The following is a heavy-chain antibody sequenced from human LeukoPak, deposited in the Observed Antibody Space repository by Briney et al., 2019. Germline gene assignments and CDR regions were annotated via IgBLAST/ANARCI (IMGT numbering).Heavy chain of an antibody. CDR1: GYTFTNYG. V-gene: IGHV1-18*01. CDR3: ATAVARDYYGSGSYPVGDY. D-gene: IGHD3-10*01. CDR2: ISGYNANT. Sequence: ASVKVSCKASGYTFTNYGISWVRQAPGQGLEWMGWISGYNANTNYAQKFQGRVTMTRDTSISTAYMELSRLRSDDTAVYYCATAVARDYYGSGSYPVGDYWGQGTLVTVSS. J-gene: IGHJ4*02.